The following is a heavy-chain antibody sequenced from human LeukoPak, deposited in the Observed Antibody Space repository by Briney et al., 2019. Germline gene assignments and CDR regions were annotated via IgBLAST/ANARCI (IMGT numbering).Heavy chain of an antibody. Sequence: GGSLRLSCAASAFSLNAYNMNWVRQAPGKGLEWVSSISYTGTYIYYADSVKGRFTISRDNAQNSLYLQMNSLRAEDTATYYCVRDRGTYRPIDYWGQGTLVTVSS. CDR1: AFSLNAYN. D-gene: IGHD1-26*01. J-gene: IGHJ4*02. V-gene: IGHV3-21*04. CDR3: VRDRGTYRPIDY. CDR2: ISYTGTYI.